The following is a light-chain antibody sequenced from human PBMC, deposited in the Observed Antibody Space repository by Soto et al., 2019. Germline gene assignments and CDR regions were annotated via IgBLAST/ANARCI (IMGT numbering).Light chain of an antibody. CDR3: QHYNYWPPKT. Sequence: EIVLTQSPATLSVSPRERTTLSCRASQSVGNNLAWYQQKPGQAPRLLIYGAYTRATGIPARFSGSGSGTDFTLTISSLQSEDFAVYYCQHYNYWPPKTFGQGTKVDNK. J-gene: IGKJ1*01. CDR1: QSVGNN. CDR2: GAY. V-gene: IGKV3-15*01.